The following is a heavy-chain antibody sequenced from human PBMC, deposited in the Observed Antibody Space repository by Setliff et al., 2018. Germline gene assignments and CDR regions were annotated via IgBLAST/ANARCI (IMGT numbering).Heavy chain of an antibody. CDR3: ARGSYGDLRRGHDAFDI. V-gene: IGHV1-18*01. CDR2: ISAYNGKT. J-gene: IGHJ3*02. CDR1: GYTFTTYG. D-gene: IGHD4-17*01. Sequence: ASVKVSCKAYGYTFTTYGISRVRQAPGQGLQWMGWISAYNGKTNYAQKLQGRVTMTTDTPTRTAYMELRSLRSDDTAVYYCARGSYGDLRRGHDAFDIWGQGTMVT.